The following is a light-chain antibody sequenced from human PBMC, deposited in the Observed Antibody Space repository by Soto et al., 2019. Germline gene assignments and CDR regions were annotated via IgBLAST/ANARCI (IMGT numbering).Light chain of an antibody. CDR2: KAS. Sequence: DIQMTQSPSTLSGSVGDRVTITCRASETISSLLAWYQQKPGKAPLLLIYKASTLKSGVSSRFSGSGSGTEFTLTISSLQPDDFATYYCQHYNSSSEAFGQGTKVDIK. CDR1: ETISSL. CDR3: QHYNSSSEA. J-gene: IGKJ1*01. V-gene: IGKV1-5*03.